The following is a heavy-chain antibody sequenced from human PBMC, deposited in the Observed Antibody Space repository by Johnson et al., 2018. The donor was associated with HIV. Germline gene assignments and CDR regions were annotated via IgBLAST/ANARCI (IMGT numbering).Heavy chain of an antibody. CDR3: ASSSPRDAFDI. CDR1: GFTFSTYS. J-gene: IGHJ3*02. CDR2: ISYDGSNK. V-gene: IGHV3-30*14. Sequence: VQLVESGGGVVQPGRSLRLSCAASGFTFSTYSMHWVRQAPGMRLEWVAVISYDGSNKYYADSVKGRFTISRDNSKNTLYLQMNSLRAEDTAVYYCASSSPRDAFDIWGQGTMVTVSS.